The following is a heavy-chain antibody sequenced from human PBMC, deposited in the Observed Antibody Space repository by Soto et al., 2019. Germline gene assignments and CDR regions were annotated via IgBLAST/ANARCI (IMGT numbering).Heavy chain of an antibody. Sequence: GESLKISCKGSGYSFTTYWIGWVRQTPGKGLEWMGIIYPGGSETRYSPSFQGQVTISADRSISTAYLQWSSLQASDTAMYYCARHTIHTGRYFDYWGQGTLVPGLL. V-gene: IGHV5-51*01. D-gene: IGHD1-26*01. CDR3: ARHTIHTGRYFDY. CDR1: GYSFTTYW. CDR2: IYPGGSET. J-gene: IGHJ4*02.